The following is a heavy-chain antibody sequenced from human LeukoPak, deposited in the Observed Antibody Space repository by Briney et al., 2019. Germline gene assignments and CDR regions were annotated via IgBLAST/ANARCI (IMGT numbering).Heavy chain of an antibody. CDR2: IYDSGTT. CDR1: GGSFGNYY. CDR3: ARVPSVVPYYFDY. D-gene: IGHD4-23*01. V-gene: IGHV4-59*01. Sequence: SETLSLTCTVSGGSFGNYYWSWIRQPPGKGLEWIGYIYDSGTTNYNPSLKSRVTISVDTSKNQFSLKLSSVTAADTAVYYCARVPSVVPYYFDYWGQGTLVTVSS. J-gene: IGHJ4*02.